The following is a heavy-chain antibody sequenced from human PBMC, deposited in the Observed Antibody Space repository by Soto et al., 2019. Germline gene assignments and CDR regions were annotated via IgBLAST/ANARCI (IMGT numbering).Heavy chain of an antibody. D-gene: IGHD4-17*01. CDR2: ISAYNGNT. Sequence: QVQLVQSGAEVKKPGASVKVSCKASGYTFTSYGISWVRQAPGQGLEWMGWISAYNGNTNYAQKLQGRVTMTTDTSTSTAYMQLRSLSSDDTAVYYCARDRSPVDYGDSRSAFDIWGQGTMVTVSS. V-gene: IGHV1-18*01. CDR1: GYTFTSYG. J-gene: IGHJ3*02. CDR3: ARDRSPVDYGDSRSAFDI.